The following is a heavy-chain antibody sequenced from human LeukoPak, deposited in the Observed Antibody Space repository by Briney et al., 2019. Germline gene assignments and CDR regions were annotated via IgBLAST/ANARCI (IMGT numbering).Heavy chain of an antibody. CDR1: GFTFSSYG. V-gene: IGHV3-23*01. D-gene: IGHD2-15*01. CDR2: LTGSGGTT. CDR3: AEVGIVVVEAATPPFDY. Sequence: GGSLRLPCAASGFTFSSYGMTWVRQTPGKGLEWVSSLTGSGGTTYYADSVKGRFTISRDNSKNTLYLQMNSLRAEDTAVYYCAEVGIVVVEAATPPFDYWGQGTPVTVSS. J-gene: IGHJ4*02.